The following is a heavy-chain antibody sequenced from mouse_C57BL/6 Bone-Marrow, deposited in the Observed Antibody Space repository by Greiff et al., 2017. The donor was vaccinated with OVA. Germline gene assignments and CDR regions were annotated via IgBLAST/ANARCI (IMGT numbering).Heavy chain of an antibody. CDR2: IDPENGDT. CDR1: GFNIKDDY. Sequence: VQLKESGAELVRPGASVKLSCTASGFNIKDDYMHWVKQRPEQGLEWIGWIDPENGDTEYASKFQGKATITADTSSNTAYLQLSSLTSEDTAVYYCTTYHYDSSGGFAYWGQGTLVTVSA. V-gene: IGHV14-4*01. J-gene: IGHJ3*01. CDR3: TTYHYDSSGGFAY. D-gene: IGHD1-1*01.